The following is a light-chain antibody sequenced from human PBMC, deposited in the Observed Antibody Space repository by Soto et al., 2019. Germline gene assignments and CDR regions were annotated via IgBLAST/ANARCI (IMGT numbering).Light chain of an antibody. V-gene: IGKV3-15*01. CDR1: QSVSGN. Sequence: EIVMTQSPATLSVSPGERATLSCRASQSVSGNLAWYQQKPGQAPRLLIYAASTRATGIPARFSGSGSGTEFTLTISSLQSEDFAVYYCQQYNNRPPLPFRPGTKVDIK. CDR2: AAS. J-gene: IGKJ3*01. CDR3: QQYNNRPPLP.